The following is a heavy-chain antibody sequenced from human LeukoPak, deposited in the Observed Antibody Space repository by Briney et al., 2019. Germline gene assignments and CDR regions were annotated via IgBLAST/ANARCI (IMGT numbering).Heavy chain of an antibody. D-gene: IGHD6-19*01. CDR1: GFTFSNYA. J-gene: IGHJ6*02. Sequence: QTGGSLRLSCAASGFTFSNYAMHWVRQAPGKGLEWVAIISFDGSDKYYADSVKGRFTISRDNSKNTLFLQMNSLRAEDTAVYYCARYIAEAGSHYFYGMDVWGLGTTVTVSS. CDR3: ARYIAEAGSHYFYGMDV. V-gene: IGHV3-30-3*01. CDR2: ISFDGSDK.